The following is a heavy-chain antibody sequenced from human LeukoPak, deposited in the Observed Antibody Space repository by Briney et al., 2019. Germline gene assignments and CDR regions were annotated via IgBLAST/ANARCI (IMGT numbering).Heavy chain of an antibody. V-gene: IGHV3-23*01. CDR3: AKSQWLLFDVFNF. Sequence: GGSLRLSCAASGFTFSTYAVNWVRQAPGKGLEWVSTISGSGGGTYYADSVEGRFSISRDNSKNMVYLQMNSLKAEDTAVYYCAKSQWLLFDVFNFWGQGRMVTVSS. CDR1: GFTFSTYA. CDR2: ISGSGGGT. D-gene: IGHD6-19*01. J-gene: IGHJ3*01.